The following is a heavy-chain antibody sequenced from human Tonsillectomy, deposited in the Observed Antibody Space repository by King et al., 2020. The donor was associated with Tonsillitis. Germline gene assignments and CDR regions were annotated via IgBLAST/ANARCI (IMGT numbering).Heavy chain of an antibody. J-gene: IGHJ4*02. D-gene: IGHD7-27*01. CDR1: GFTLSIYA. V-gene: IGHV3-64D*08. CDR3: VKDWGPSMTRGGPDY. CDR2: IGSDGGRT. Sequence: VQLVESGGGLVQPGGSLRLSCSASGFTLSIYAMHWVRQAPGRGPEYVSGIGSDGGRTNYAVSVKGRFIISRENSKKNLYLKMTSLKPEETAVYYCVKDWGPSMTRGGPDYWGQGTLVTVSS.